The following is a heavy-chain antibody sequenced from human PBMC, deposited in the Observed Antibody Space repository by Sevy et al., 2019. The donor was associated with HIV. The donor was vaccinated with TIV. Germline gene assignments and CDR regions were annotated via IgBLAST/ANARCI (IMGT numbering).Heavy chain of an antibody. D-gene: IGHD2-8*01. J-gene: IGHJ4*02. Sequence: GGSLRLSCAASGFTPSTYGMHWVRQAPGKGLEWVAVIGYDGSNKYYADSVRGRFTISRDNSKNTLFLQMGSLRGEDTAVYYCARDPRMYGDYLLAYFDYWGQGTLVTVSS. V-gene: IGHV3-33*01. CDR2: IGYDGSNK. CDR3: ARDPRMYGDYLLAYFDY. CDR1: GFTPSTYG.